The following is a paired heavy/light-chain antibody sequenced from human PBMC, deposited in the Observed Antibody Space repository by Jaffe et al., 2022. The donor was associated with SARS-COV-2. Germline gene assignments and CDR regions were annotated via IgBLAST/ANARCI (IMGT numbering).Heavy chain of an antibody. V-gene: IGHV4-34*01. J-gene: IGHJ6*03. CDR1: GGSFSGYY. Sequence: QVQLQQWGAGLLRPSETLSLTCAVYGGSFSGYYWNWIRQPPGKGLEWIGEINHSGSTNYNPSLRSRVTISVDTSKNQFSLKLTSVTPADTSVYYCARVSEWEPPDLFADSYYYMDVWGRGTTVTVSS. CDR2: INHSGST. D-gene: IGHD1-26*01. CDR3: ARVSEWEPPDLFADSYYYMDV.
Light chain of an antibody. V-gene: IGLV3-19*01. J-gene: IGLJ3*02. Sequence: SSELTQDPPVSVALGQTVRITCQGDSLRSSYVSWYQQKPGQAPVVVIYRRNNRPSGIPDRFSGSNSGNTASLTLTGAQAEDEADYYCSSRDSSSNHWVFGGGTKLTVL. CDR1: SLRSSY. CDR2: RRN. CDR3: SSRDSSSNHWV.